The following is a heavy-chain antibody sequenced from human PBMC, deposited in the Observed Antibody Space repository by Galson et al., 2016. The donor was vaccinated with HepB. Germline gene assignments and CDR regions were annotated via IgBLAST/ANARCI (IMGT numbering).Heavy chain of an antibody. J-gene: IGHJ4*02. D-gene: IGHD1-7*01. CDR3: ARRKNYAPDY. CDR2: IYPGDSDT. Sequence: QSGAEVKKPGESLKISCTASGSSFTPYWIGWVRQVPGKGLEWVGIIYPGDSDTRYSPSFQGQVTISADRSISTAYLQWSSLKASDTAMYYCARRKNYAPDYWGQGTLVTVSS. CDR1: GSSFTPYW. V-gene: IGHV5-51*01.